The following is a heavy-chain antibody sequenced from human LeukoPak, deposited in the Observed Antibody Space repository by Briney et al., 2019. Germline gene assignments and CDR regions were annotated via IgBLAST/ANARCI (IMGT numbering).Heavy chain of an antibody. J-gene: IGHJ4*02. D-gene: IGHD3-9*01. CDR2: ISYDGSNK. CDR3: AKDTKPYYDILTGYYSVWGRH. Sequence: GGSLRLSCAASGFTFSSYGMHWVRQAPGKGLEWVAVISYDGSNKYYADSVKGRFTISRDNSKNTLYLQMNSLRAEDTAVYYCAKDTKPYYDILTGYYSVWGRHWGQGTLVTVSS. V-gene: IGHV3-30*18. CDR1: GFTFSSYG.